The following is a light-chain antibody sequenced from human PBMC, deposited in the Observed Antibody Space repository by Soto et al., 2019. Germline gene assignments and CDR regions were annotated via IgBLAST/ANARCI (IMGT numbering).Light chain of an antibody. J-gene: IGKJ4*01. CDR1: QSVLYSSNNKNH. V-gene: IGKV4-1*01. CDR3: QQFYSLPLT. Sequence: DIVMTQSPDSLAVSLGERATINCKSSQSVLYSSNNKNHLAWYQQKPGQPPKLVIDWASTREPGVTDRFSGSGSGTDFTLTINSLQAEDVAVYYCQQFYSLPLTCGGRTKMEIK. CDR2: WAS.